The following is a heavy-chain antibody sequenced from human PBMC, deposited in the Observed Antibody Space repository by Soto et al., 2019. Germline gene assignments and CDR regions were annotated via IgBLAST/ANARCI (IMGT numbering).Heavy chain of an antibody. CDR1: GGSISSSSYY. J-gene: IGHJ4*02. V-gene: IGHV4-39*01. CDR3: ARHHYYDSSVDY. CDR2: IYYSGST. Sequence: QLQLQESGPGLVKPWETLSLTCTVSGGSISSSSYYWGWIRQPPGKGLEWIGSIYYSGSTYYNPSLKSRVTISVDTSKNQFSLKLSSVTAADTAVYYCARHHYYDSSVDYWGQGTLVTVSS. D-gene: IGHD3-22*01.